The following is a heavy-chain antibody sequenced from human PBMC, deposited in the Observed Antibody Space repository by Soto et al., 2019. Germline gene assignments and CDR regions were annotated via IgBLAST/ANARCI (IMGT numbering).Heavy chain of an antibody. V-gene: IGHV1-2*04. CDR1: GYTFTGYY. D-gene: IGHD2-21*02. Sequence: GASVKVSCKASGYTFTGYYMHWVRQAPGQGLEWMGWINPNTGGTNYAQKFQAWVTMTRDTSISTAYMEPSRLRSDDTAVYYCARGKTACEYWGQCSLVTNSS. J-gene: IGHJ1*01. CDR2: INPNTGGT. CDR3: ARGKTACEY.